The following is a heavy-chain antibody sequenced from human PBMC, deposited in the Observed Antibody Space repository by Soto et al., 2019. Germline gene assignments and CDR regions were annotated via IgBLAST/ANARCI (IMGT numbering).Heavy chain of an antibody. Sequence: TLSLTCTVSGGSISSSSYYWGWIRQPPGKGLEWIGSIYYSGSTYYNPSLKSRVTISVDTSKNQFSLKLSSVTAADTAVYYCARQLGDYYYYYYMDVWGKGTTVTVSS. CDR1: GGSISSSSYY. V-gene: IGHV4-39*01. J-gene: IGHJ6*03. D-gene: IGHD3-16*01. CDR3: ARQLGDYYYYYYMDV. CDR2: IYYSGST.